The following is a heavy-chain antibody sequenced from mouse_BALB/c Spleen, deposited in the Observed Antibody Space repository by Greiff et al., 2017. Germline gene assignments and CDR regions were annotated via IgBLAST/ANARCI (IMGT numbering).Heavy chain of an antibody. CDR1: GYTFTDYN. Sequence: VQLKQSGPELVKPGASVKIPCKASGYTFTDYNMDWVKQSHGKSLEWIGDINPNNGGTIYNQKFKGKATLTVDKSSSTAYMELRSLTSEDTAVYYCARGATATSSFAYWGQGTLVTVSA. CDR3: ARGATATSSFAY. J-gene: IGHJ3*01. D-gene: IGHD1-2*01. V-gene: IGHV1-18*01. CDR2: INPNNGGT.